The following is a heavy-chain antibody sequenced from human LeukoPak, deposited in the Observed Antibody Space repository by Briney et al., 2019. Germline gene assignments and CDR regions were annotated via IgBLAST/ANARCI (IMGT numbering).Heavy chain of an antibody. Sequence: ASVKVSCKASGYTFTDYYIHWVLQAPGQGLEWMGWINHNSGGTKFAQKFQGRVTMTRDTSISTTYMEVSRLKSDDTAVYYCAREGDTAMVHFDFWGQGTLVTVSS. V-gene: IGHV1-2*02. J-gene: IGHJ4*02. CDR2: INHNSGGT. D-gene: IGHD5-18*01. CDR1: GYTFTDYY. CDR3: AREGDTAMVHFDF.